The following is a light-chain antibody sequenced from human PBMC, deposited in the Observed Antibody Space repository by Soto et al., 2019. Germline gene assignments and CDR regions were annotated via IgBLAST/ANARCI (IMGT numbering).Light chain of an antibody. Sequence: DIQMTQSPSSLSASVGDRVTITCRASQSIAYYVNWFQQKPGKAPKLLIYAASSLQSGVPSRFSGSRSGPDFTLTISSLQPEDFATYYCQQSSNSPMYTFGQGT. V-gene: IGKV1-39*01. CDR3: QQSSNSPMYT. J-gene: IGKJ2*01. CDR2: AAS. CDR1: QSIAYY.